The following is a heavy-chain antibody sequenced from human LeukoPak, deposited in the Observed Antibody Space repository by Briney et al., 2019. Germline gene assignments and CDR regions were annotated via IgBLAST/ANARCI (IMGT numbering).Heavy chain of an antibody. CDR2: IYYSGNT. CDR1: GGSISSYY. J-gene: IGHJ4*02. Sequence: PSETLSLTCTVSGGSISSYYWSWIRQPPGKGLEWIGYIYYSGNTNYNPSLKGRVTISVDTSKNQFSLKLSSVTAADTAVYYCARHSSSYFDYWGQGTLVTVSS. V-gene: IGHV4-59*08. D-gene: IGHD6-13*01. CDR3: ARHSSSYFDY.